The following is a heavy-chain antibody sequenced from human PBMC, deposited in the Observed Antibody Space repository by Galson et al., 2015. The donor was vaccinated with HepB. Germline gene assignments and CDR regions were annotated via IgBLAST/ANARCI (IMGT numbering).Heavy chain of an antibody. CDR1: GYSISSGYY. Sequence: ETLSLTCTVSGYSISSGYYWGWIRQPPGKGLEWIGSIYHSGSTYYNPSLKSRVTISVDTSKNQFSLKLSSVTAADTAVYYCARALAAAGTAWFDPWGQGTLVTVSS. V-gene: IGHV4-38-2*02. CDR3: ARALAAAGTAWFDP. D-gene: IGHD6-13*01. CDR2: IYHSGST. J-gene: IGHJ5*02.